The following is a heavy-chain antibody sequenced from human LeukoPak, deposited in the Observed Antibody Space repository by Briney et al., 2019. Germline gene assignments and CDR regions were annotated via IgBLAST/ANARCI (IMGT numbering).Heavy chain of an antibody. D-gene: IGHD3-9*01. J-gene: IGHJ5*02. V-gene: IGHV1-46*01. Sequence: GASVKVSCKASEYTFINNWMHWVRQAPGQRLEWIGLINPTGTGTLYAQKFQGRVTMTRDTSISTAYMELSRLRSDDTAVYYCATAQTYYDILTGYGWFDPWGQGTLVTVSS. CDR2: INPTGTGT. CDR3: ATAQTYYDILTGYGWFDP. CDR1: EYTFINNW.